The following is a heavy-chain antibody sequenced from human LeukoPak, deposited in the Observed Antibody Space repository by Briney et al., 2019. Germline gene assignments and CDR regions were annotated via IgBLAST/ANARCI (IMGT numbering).Heavy chain of an antibody. V-gene: IGHV3-7*04. J-gene: IGHJ4*02. CDR2: IKEDASDK. CDR1: GFTFSTYW. D-gene: IGHD6-19*01. Sequence: GVSLRLSCEASGFTFSTYWMAWVRQAPGKGLEWVANIKEDASDKHYVESVKGRFTISRDNAKKSLYLQMNSLRAEDTAVYHCARDSTGALDNWGQGTLVTVSS. CDR3: ARDSTGALDN.